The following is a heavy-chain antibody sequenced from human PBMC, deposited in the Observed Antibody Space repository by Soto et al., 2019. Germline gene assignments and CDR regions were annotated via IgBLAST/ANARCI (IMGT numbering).Heavy chain of an antibody. Sequence: GGSLRLSCAASGFTFSDYYMSWIRQAPGKGLEWVSYISSSGSTIYYADSVKGRFTISRDNAKNSLYLQMNSLRAEDTAVYYCARDRRSGYDLGLGYNWFDPWGQGTLVTVSS. D-gene: IGHD5-12*01. J-gene: IGHJ5*02. CDR2: ISSSGSTI. CDR1: GFTFSDYY. CDR3: ARDRRSGYDLGLGYNWFDP. V-gene: IGHV3-11*01.